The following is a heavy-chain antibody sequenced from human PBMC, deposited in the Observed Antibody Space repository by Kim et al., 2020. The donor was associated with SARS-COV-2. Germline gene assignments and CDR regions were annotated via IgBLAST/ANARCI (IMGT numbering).Heavy chain of an antibody. Sequence: SETLSLTCTVSGGSISSYYWSWIRQPPGKGLEWNGYIYYSGSTNYNPSLKSRVTISVDTSKNQFSLKLSSVTAADTAVYYCARTTVVVVAATPAAFDIWGQGTMVTVSS. CDR1: GGSISSYY. J-gene: IGHJ3*02. CDR2: IYYSGST. CDR3: ARTTVVVVAATPAAFDI. V-gene: IGHV4-59*01. D-gene: IGHD2-15*01.